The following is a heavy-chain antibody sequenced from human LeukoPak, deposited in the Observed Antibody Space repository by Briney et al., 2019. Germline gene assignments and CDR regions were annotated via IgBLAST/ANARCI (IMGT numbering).Heavy chain of an antibody. CDR2: IYYSGTT. J-gene: IGHJ4*02. Sequence: SETLSLTCTVSGGSISSYHWGWIRQPPGKGLEWIGSIYYSGTTYYSPSLRSRLTMSVETSKNQFSLKLSSVTAADTAVYYCVREISMAVVVDRGQGTLVTVSS. D-gene: IGHD3-22*01. CDR3: VREISMAVVVD. V-gene: IGHV4-39*07. CDR1: GGSISSYH.